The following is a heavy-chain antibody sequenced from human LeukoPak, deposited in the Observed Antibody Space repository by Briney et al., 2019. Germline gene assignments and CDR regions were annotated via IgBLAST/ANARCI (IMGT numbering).Heavy chain of an antibody. D-gene: IGHD6-19*01. J-gene: IGHJ4*02. CDR1: GFTVSSNY. Sequence: GGSLRLSCAASGFTVSSNYMSWVRQAPGKGLEWVSVIYSGGSTYYADPVKGRFTISRDNSKNTLYLQMNSLRAEDTAVYYCARDRTGYSSGWYLYWGQGTLVTVSS. CDR3: ARDRTGYSSGWYLY. V-gene: IGHV3-53*01. CDR2: IYSGGST.